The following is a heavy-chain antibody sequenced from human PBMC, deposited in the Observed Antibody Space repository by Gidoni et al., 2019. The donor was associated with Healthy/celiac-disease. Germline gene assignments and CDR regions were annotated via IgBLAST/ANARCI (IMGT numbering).Heavy chain of an antibody. CDR1: GFSLSTSGMC. CDR2: IDWDDDK. V-gene: IGHV2-70*01. J-gene: IGHJ2*01. Sequence: QVTLRESGPALVKPTQTLTLTCTFSGFSLSTSGMCVSWIRQPPGKALEWLALIDWDDDKYYSTSLKTRLTISKDTSKNQVVLTMTNMDPVDTATYYCARTPPRGYYDSSGYYYWYFDLWGRGTLVTVSS. CDR3: ARTPPRGYYDSSGYYYWYFDL. D-gene: IGHD3-22*01.